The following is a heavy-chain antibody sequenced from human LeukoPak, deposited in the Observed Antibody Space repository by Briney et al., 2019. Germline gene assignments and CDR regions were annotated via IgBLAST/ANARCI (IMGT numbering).Heavy chain of an antibody. V-gene: IGHV4-4*07. CDR3: ARGRLIAAAGTADFDY. D-gene: IGHD6-13*01. CDR2: IYTSGST. J-gene: IGHJ4*02. CDR1: GGSISSYY. Sequence: PSETLSLTCTVSGGSISSYYWSWIRQPAGKGLEWIGRIYTSGSTNYNPSLKSRVTMSVDTSKNQFSLKLSSVTAADTAVYYCARGRLIAAAGTADFDYWGQGTLVTVSS.